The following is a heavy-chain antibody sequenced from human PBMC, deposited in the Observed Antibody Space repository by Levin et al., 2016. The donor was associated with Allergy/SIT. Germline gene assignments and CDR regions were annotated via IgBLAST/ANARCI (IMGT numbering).Heavy chain of an antibody. V-gene: IGHV1-2*02. CDR1: GYTFTGYY. CDR3: ARDKRRNSGYDKSSAY. D-gene: IGHD5-12*01. Sequence: ASVKVSCKASGYTFTGYYMHWVRQAPGQGLEWMGWINPNSGGTNYAQKFQGRVTMTRDTSISTAYMELSRLRSDDTAVYYCARDKRRNSGYDKSSAYWGQGTLVTVSS. CDR2: INPNSGGT. J-gene: IGHJ4*02.